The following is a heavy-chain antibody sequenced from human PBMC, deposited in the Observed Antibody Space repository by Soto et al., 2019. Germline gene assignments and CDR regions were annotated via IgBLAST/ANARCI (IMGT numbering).Heavy chain of an antibody. CDR2: ISSSSSYI. J-gene: IGHJ6*02. Sequence: EVQLVESGGGLVKSGGSLRLSCAASGFTFSSYSMNWVRQAPGKGLEWVSSISSSSSYIYYADSVKGRFTISRDNAKNSLYLQMNSLRAEDTAVYYCARDDGYGYGGNYYYGMDVWGQGTTVTVSS. D-gene: IGHD5-18*01. CDR1: GFTFSSYS. CDR3: ARDDGYGYGGNYYYGMDV. V-gene: IGHV3-21*01.